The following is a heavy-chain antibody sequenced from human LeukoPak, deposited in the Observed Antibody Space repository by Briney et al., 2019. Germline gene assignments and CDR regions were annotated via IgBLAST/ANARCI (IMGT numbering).Heavy chain of an antibody. CDR1: GGSISSSSYY. D-gene: IGHD2-15*01. CDR2: IYYSGST. Sequence: SETLSLTSTVSGGSISSSSYYWGWIRQPPGKGRGWIGCIYYSGSTYKHPSLKSRATISVDTSKNQFSLKLSSVTAADTAVYYCASQLVVYCSGGRCQGAFDIWGQGTMVTVSS. J-gene: IGHJ3*02. CDR3: ASQLVVYCSGGRCQGAFDI. V-gene: IGHV4-39*07.